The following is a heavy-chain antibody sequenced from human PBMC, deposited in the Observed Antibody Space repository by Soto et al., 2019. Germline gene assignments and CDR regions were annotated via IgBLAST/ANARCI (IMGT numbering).Heavy chain of an antibody. D-gene: IGHD3-22*01. CDR2: ISSNSTYI. CDR1: GFTFSGYS. Sequence: EVQLVESGGGLVKPGGSLRLSCAASGFTFSGYSINWVRQAPGQGLEWVSSISSNSTYIYYADSVKGRFTISRDNSKNSLYLQMNSLRADDTAVYYCARERSYYDSSGYLYYFDCWGQGTLVTVSS. V-gene: IGHV3-21*01. CDR3: ARERSYYDSSGYLYYFDC. J-gene: IGHJ4*02.